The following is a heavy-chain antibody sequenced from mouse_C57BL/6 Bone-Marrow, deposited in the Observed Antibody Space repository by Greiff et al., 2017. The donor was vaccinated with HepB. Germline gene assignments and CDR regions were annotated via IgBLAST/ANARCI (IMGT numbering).Heavy chain of an antibody. CDR2: ISYDGSN. Sequence: VQLQQSGPGLVKPSQSLSLTCSVTGYSITSGYYWNWIRQFPGNKLEWMGYISYDGSNNYNPSLKNRISITRDTSKNQFFLKLNSVTTEDTATYYCAREGITTVVGYYFDYWGQGTTLTVSS. J-gene: IGHJ2*01. CDR1: GYSITSGYY. CDR3: AREGITTVVGYYFDY. D-gene: IGHD1-1*01. V-gene: IGHV3-6*01.